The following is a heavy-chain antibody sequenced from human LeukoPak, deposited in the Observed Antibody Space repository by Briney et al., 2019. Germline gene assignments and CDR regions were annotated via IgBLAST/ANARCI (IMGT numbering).Heavy chain of an antibody. V-gene: IGHV4-59*01. CDR1: GASIITSY. J-gene: IGHJ6*02. Sequence: SSETLSLTCTVSGASIITSYWSWIRQPPGKGLEWLGYIYYSGYTNYYPSFKSRATISIDASKNQLSLQLTSVTAADTAVYYCAREIGESDCYYYGMDLWGQGTMVTVSS. D-gene: IGHD3-16*01. CDR3: AREIGESDCYYYGMDL. CDR2: IYYSGYT.